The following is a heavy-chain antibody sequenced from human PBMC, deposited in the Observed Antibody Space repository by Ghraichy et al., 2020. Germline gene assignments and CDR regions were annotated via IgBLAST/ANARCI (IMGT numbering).Heavy chain of an antibody. Sequence: SETLSLTCSVSGYSISSGYFWGWIRQPPGKGLEWIASTFHSGTTYYNPSLESRVTISVDTSKNQVSLSLGSVTAADTAVYYCTGLETRQYLLSHFVLWGQGTLVTVSS. CDR3: TGLETRQYLLSHFVL. V-gene: IGHV4-38-2*01. D-gene: IGHD1-1*01. CDR1: GYSISSGYF. CDR2: TFHSGTT. J-gene: IGHJ4*02.